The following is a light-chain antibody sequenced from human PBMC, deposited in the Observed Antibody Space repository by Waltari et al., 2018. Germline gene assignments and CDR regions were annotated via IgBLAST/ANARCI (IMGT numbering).Light chain of an antibody. CDR1: SSHVDGFYF. Sequence: QSALTQPASVSGSPGQSITISCTGTSSHVDGFYFVSWYQQHPAKAPKRIISNVSRRPSGVSYRFSGSKSGNRASLTISGLQAEDEATYYCSSYTSDYTYVFGTGTEVTVV. CDR2: NVS. V-gene: IGLV2-14*03. J-gene: IGLJ1*01. CDR3: SSYTSDYTYV.